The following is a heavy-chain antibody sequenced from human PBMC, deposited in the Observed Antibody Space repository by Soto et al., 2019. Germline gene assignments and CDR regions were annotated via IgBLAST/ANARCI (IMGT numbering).Heavy chain of an antibody. CDR3: ARDWDIVILSVPIPNYNYGMDV. D-gene: IGHD2-15*01. V-gene: IGHV3-48*02. J-gene: IGHJ6*02. Sequence: PGGSLRLSCEGSGFTFSAYAMNWVRQAPGKGLEWVSCISSRSDTLYYADSVKGRFTISRDNAKNSVYLQVNNLRDEDTAVYYCARDWDIVILSVPIPNYNYGMDVWGQGTTVTVSS. CDR1: GFTFSAYA. CDR2: ISSRSDTL.